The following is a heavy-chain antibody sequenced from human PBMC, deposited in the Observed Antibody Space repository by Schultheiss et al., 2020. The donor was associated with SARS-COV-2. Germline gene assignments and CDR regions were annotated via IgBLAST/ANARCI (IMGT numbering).Heavy chain of an antibody. J-gene: IGHJ4*02. CDR3: ARDTGLDY. V-gene: IGHV3-23*01. D-gene: IGHD4-17*01. CDR2: ISGSGGST. Sequence: GGSLRLSCAASGFTFSSYAMSWVRQAPGKGLEWVSAISGSGGSTYYANSVKGRFTISRDNSKNTLHLQMNSLRAGDTAVYYCARDTGLDYWGQGTLVTVSS. CDR1: GFTFSSYA.